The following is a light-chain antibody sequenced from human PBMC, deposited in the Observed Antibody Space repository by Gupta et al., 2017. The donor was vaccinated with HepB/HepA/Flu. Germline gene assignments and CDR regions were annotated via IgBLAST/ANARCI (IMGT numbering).Light chain of an antibody. V-gene: IGLV1-40*01. CDR1: RSNIGAGYD. CDR2: DNT. J-gene: IGLJ3*02. Sequence: QSVLPQPPSASEAPGQRVILSCTGNRSNIGAGYDVHWYQQLPGTAPKLLIHDNTNVPSGVPDRFSGSKSGTSASLAITGLQAEDEADYYGQSYDSSLRGWVFGGGTKLTVL. CDR3: QSYDSSLRGWV.